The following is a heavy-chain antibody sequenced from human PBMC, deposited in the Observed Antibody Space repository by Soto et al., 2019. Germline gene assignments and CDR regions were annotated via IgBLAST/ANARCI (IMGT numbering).Heavy chain of an antibody. CDR3: ARHLYGTDAFDI. Sequence: QLQLQESGPGLVKPSETLSLTCTVSGGSISSSSYYWGWIRQPPGKGLEWIGSMYYSGSTYYNPSLKSRVVISVDTSKNQCSLKLSSVTAADTAVYYCARHLYGTDAFDIWGQGTMVTVSS. CDR1: GGSISSSSYY. CDR2: MYYSGST. D-gene: IGHD4-17*01. V-gene: IGHV4-39*01. J-gene: IGHJ3*02.